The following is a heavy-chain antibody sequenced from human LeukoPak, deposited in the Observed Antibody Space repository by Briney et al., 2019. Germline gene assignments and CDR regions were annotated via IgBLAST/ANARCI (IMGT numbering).Heavy chain of an antibody. CDR2: ISSSSSYI. Sequence: GGSLRLSCAASGFTFSSYTMNWVRQAPGKGLEWVSSISSSSSYIYYADSVKGRLTISRDNAKNSLYLQMNSLRAEDTAVYYCARDPTPRYCSGGSCYTHYGMDVWGQGTTVAVSS. CDR1: GFTFSSYT. D-gene: IGHD2-15*01. CDR3: ARDPTPRYCSGGSCYTHYGMDV. V-gene: IGHV3-21*01. J-gene: IGHJ6*02.